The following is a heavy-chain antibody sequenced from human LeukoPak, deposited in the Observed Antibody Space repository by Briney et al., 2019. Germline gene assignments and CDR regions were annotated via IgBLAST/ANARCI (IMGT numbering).Heavy chain of an antibody. CDR2: ISGSGGST. V-gene: IGHV3-23*01. D-gene: IGHD3-10*01. Sequence: GGSLRLSCAASGFTFSSYAMSWVRQAPGKGLEWVSAISGSGGSTYYADSVKGRFTISRDNSKNTLHLQMNSLRAEDTAVYYCASYYGSGSYYFDYWGQGTLVTVSS. CDR1: GFTFSSYA. J-gene: IGHJ4*02. CDR3: ASYYGSGSYYFDY.